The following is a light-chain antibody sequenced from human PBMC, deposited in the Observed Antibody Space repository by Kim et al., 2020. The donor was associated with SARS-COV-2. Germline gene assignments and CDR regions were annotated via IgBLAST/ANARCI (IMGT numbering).Light chain of an antibody. Sequence: SYELTQPSSVSVSPGQTARITCSGDVLAKKYARWFQQKPGQAPMLVIYKDSERPSGIPERFSGSSSGTTVTLTISGAQVEDEADYYCYSADDNNWVFGGGTKLTVL. CDR2: KDS. J-gene: IGLJ3*02. V-gene: IGLV3-27*01. CDR3: YSADDNNWV. CDR1: VLAKKY.